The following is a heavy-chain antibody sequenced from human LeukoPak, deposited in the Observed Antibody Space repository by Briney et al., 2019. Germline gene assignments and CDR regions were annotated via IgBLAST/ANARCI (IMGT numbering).Heavy chain of an antibody. V-gene: IGHV4-59*01. CDR3: ARGLSGYDSNWFDP. CDR2: IYYSGST. J-gene: IGHJ5*02. D-gene: IGHD5-12*01. Sequence: SETLSLTCTVSGGSISSYYWSWIRQPPGKGLEWIGYIYYSGSTNYNPSLKSQVTISVDTSKNQFSLKLSSVTAADTAVYYCARGLSGYDSNWFDPWGQGTLVTVSS. CDR1: GGSISSYY.